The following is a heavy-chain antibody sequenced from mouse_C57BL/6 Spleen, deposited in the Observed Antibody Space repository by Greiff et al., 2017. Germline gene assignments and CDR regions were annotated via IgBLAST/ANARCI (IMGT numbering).Heavy chain of an antibody. J-gene: IGHJ2*01. CDR3: ARGKIYYDYGGFDY. Sequence: QVQLQQPGAELVKPGASVKLSCKASGYTFTSYWMHWVKQRPGQGLEWIGMIHPNSGSTNYNEKFKSKATLTVDKSSSTAYMQLSSLTSEDSAVYCCARGKIYYDYGGFDYWGQGTTLTVSS. CDR1: GYTFTSYW. CDR2: IHPNSGST. V-gene: IGHV1-64*01. D-gene: IGHD2-4*01.